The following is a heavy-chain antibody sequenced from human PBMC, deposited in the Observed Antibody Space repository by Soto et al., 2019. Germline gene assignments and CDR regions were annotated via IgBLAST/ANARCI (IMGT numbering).Heavy chain of an antibody. D-gene: IGHD2-15*01. CDR3: ARAGYCSGGTCFHGNCDY. Sequence: QVQLVQSGAEVKRPGASVKVSCKASGYTFTTYYMHWVRQAPGQGLEWLGIINPNGGNTTYAQKFQGRVTMTRDTSTSTVYLELSSLRSEDTAVYYCARAGYCSGGTCFHGNCDYWGQGTLVTVSA. CDR2: INPNGGNT. J-gene: IGHJ4*02. V-gene: IGHV1-46*01. CDR1: GYTFTTYY.